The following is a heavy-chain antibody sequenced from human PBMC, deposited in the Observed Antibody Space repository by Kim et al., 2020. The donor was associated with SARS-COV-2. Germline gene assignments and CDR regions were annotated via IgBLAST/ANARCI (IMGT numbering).Heavy chain of an antibody. CDR3: AKEGYCSSTSCYKGPSY. CDR1: GFTFSSYA. CDR2: ISGSGGST. J-gene: IGHJ4*02. Sequence: GGSLRLSCAASGFTFSSYAMSWVRQAPGKGLEWVSAISGSGGSTYYADSVKGRFTISRDNSKNTLYLQMNSLRAEDTAVYYCAKEGYCSSTSCYKGPSYWGQGTLVTVSS. V-gene: IGHV3-23*01. D-gene: IGHD2-2*02.